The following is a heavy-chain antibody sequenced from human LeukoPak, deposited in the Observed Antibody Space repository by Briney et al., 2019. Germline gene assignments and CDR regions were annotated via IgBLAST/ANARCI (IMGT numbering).Heavy chain of an antibody. J-gene: IGHJ4*02. CDR2: IHHDGRI. D-gene: IGHD6-6*01. CDR3: ARNGSSSYFDT. Sequence: SETLSLTCDVSGGSIDSTNWWNWVRQPPGKGLEWIGEIHHDGRINYNPSLKSRVTMSVDTSRSQFSLKLTSMTAADTAIYYCARNGSSSYFDTWGQGILVTVSS. CDR1: GGSIDSTNW. V-gene: IGHV4/OR15-8*01.